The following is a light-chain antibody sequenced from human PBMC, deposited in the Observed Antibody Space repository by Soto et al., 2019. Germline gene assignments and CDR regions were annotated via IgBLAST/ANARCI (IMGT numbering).Light chain of an antibody. J-gene: IGKJ4*01. CDR1: QSVSSQ. CDR2: DAS. Sequence: EIVLTQSPATLSLSPGERGTLAWRASQSVSSQLAWYQQKPGQAPRLLIYDASNRATGIPARFRGSGSGTDFTLAISSLEPEDFAVYYCQQRGNWPSLTFGGGTKV. CDR3: QQRGNWPSLT. V-gene: IGKV3-11*01.